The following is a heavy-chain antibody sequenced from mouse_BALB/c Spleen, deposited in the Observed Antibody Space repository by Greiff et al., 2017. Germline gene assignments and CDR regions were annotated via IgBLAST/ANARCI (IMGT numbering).Heavy chain of an antibody. D-gene: IGHD2-4*01. J-gene: IGHJ2*01. CDR2: ISLKSNNYAT. CDR1: GFTFSNYW. CDR3: TRRLRQWDYFDY. V-gene: IGHV6-6*02. Sequence: EVKLVESGGGLVQPGGSMKLSCAASGFTFSNYWMNWVRQSPEKGLEWVAEISLKSNNYATHYAESVKGRFTISRDNSKSSVYLQMNNLRAEDTGIYYCTRRLRQWDYFDYWGQGTTLTVSS.